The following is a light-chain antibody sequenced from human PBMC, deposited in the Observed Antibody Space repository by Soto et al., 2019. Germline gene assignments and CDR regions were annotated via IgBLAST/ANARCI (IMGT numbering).Light chain of an antibody. CDR1: QSVSNNY. Sequence: EIVLTQSPGTLSLSPVERATLFCRASQSVSNNYLAWYQQKPGQAPRLLIYGASSRATGIPDRFSGSGSGTDFTLTISSLEPEDFAVYYCQQRNDWPLTFGQGTRLEI. CDR2: GAS. V-gene: IGKV3D-20*02. CDR3: QQRNDWPLT. J-gene: IGKJ5*01.